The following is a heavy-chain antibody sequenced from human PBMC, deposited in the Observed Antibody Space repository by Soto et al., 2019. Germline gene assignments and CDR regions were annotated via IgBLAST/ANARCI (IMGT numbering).Heavy chain of an antibody. J-gene: IGHJ6*03. V-gene: IGHV3-23*01. CDR2: ISGSGGST. CDR1: GFTFSSYA. CDR3: ANPPVPVTIEGSYYYYYMDV. Sequence: GGSLRLSCAASGFTFSSYAMSWVRQAPGKGLEWVSAISGSGGSTYYADSVKGRFTISRDNSKNTLYLQMNSLRAEDTAVYYCANPPVPVTIEGSYYYYYMDVWGKGTTVTVSS. D-gene: IGHD4-17*01.